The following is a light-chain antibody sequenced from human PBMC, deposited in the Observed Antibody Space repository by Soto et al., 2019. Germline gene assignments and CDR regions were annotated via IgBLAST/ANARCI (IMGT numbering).Light chain of an antibody. CDR2: DVT. Sequence: ALTQPRSVSGSPGQSVTISVTGTSSDVGSYNYVCWHQQHPGKAPKLLIYDVTKRPSGVPDRFSGSKSGNTASLTISGLQAEDEADYYCCSYAGTYSYVFGTGTKVTVL. CDR1: SSDVGSYNY. V-gene: IGLV2-11*01. CDR3: CSYAGTYSYV. J-gene: IGLJ1*01.